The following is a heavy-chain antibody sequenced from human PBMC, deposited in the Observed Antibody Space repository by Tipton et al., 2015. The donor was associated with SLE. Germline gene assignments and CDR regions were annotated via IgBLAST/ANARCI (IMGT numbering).Heavy chain of an antibody. J-gene: IGHJ4*01. CDR3: ARAFYYDYWSSHYGTPALAYFDY. Sequence: TLSLTCAVSGGSITSVGSWSWIRQPPGKGLEWIGSISDSGRTNYNPSLQSRVTISIDTSKDQFSLSLSSVTAADTAVYYCARAFYYDYWSSHYGTPALAYFDYWGHGTLVTVSS. D-gene: IGHD3-3*01. CDR2: ISDSGRT. CDR1: GGSITSVGS. V-gene: IGHV4-30-4*07.